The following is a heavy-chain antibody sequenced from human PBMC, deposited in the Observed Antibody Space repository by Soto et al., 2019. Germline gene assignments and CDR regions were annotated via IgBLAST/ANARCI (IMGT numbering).Heavy chain of an antibody. CDR2: ISSSSSYI. CDR1: GFTFSSYS. J-gene: IGHJ6*02. Sequence: PGGSLRLSWAASGFTFSSYSMNWVRQAPGKGLEWVSSISSSSSYIYYADSVKGRFTISRDNAKNSLYLQMNSLRAEDTAVYYCARDQGVVPAAIGGFNYYYYGMDVWGQGTTVTVSS. CDR3: ARDQGVVPAAIGGFNYYYYGMDV. D-gene: IGHD2-2*02. V-gene: IGHV3-21*01.